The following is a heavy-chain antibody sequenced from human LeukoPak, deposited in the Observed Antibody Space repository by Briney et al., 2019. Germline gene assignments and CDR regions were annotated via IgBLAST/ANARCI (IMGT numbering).Heavy chain of an antibody. CDR1: GITISSYG. D-gene: IGHD3-22*01. J-gene: IGHJ4*02. Sequence: GGSLRLSCAASGITISSYGMSWVRQAPGKGLEWVSAISGSGGSTYSSDSVKGRFTISRDNSRNTLYLQMNSLRVEDTAEYYCAKGYSGYYAMYYFDYWGQGTRVTVSS. CDR2: ISGSGGST. CDR3: AKGYSGYYAMYYFDY. V-gene: IGHV3-23*01.